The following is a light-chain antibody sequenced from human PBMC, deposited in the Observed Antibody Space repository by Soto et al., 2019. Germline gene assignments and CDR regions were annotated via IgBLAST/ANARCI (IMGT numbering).Light chain of an antibody. CDR1: SSDVGGYNY. CDR2: DVS. CDR3: YSYTSSNTYV. Sequence: QSVPTQPASVSGSPGQSITISCTGNSSDVGGYNYVSWYQHHPGKVPQLLIYDVSNRPSGVSNRFSGSKSGNTASLTISGLQAEDEADYYCYSYTSSNTYVFGTGTKVT. J-gene: IGLJ1*01. V-gene: IGLV2-14*03.